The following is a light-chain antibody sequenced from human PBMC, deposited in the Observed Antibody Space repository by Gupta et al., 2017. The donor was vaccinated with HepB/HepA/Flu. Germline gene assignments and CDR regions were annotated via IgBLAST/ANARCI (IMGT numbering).Light chain of an antibody. CDR3: MQRIEFPLCD. Sequence: DIVLTQPPLSLPVTPGAPASISCRSSESLLDRDDGNTYLDWYLQRPGQSPQLLIYLVSHRASGVPDRFSGSGSGTDFTLKISRVEAEDVGTYYCMQRIEFPLCDFGQGTRLEIK. CDR1: ESLLDRDDGNTY. V-gene: IGKV2-40*01. J-gene: IGKJ2*04. CDR2: LVS.